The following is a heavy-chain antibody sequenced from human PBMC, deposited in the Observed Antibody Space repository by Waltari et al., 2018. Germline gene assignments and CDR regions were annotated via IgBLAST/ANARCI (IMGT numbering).Heavy chain of an antibody. V-gene: IGHV3-64*01. CDR3: ARGGQSSSSNWYFDL. CDR1: GFTFRSYV. J-gene: IGHJ2*01. CDR2: INSNGGST. D-gene: IGHD6-6*01. Sequence: EVQLVESGGGLVQPGGSLRLSCAASGFTFRSYVMNWVGQAPGKGLEYVSTINSNGGSTSYANSVKGRFTISRDNSKNTMYLQMGSLRAEDMAVYYCARGGQSSSSNWYFDLWGRGTLVTVSS.